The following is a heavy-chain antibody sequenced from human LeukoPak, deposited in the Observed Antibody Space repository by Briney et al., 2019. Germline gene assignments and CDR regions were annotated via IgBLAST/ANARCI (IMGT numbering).Heavy chain of an antibody. J-gene: IGHJ5*02. V-gene: IGHV4-4*09. D-gene: IGHD3-22*01. CDR1: GDSFSRSY. CDR3: AKHRENYYESSHVGLDP. Sequence: SETLSLTCTVSGDSFSRSYWSWIRQPPGKGLEWIGYISPSGVTSYSPALKSRVSISRDTSKNEFSLRLSSSTAADTAIYFCAKHRENYYESSHVGLDPWGQGSWVIVSS. CDR2: ISPSGVT.